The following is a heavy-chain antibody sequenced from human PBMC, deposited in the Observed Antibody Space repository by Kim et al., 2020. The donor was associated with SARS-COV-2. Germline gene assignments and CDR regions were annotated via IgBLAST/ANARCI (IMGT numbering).Heavy chain of an antibody. CDR1: GFTFSNAW. Sequence: GGSLRLSCAASGFTFSNAWMSWVRQAPGKGLEWVGRIKSKTDGGTTDYAAPVKGRFTISRDDSKNTLYLQMNSLKTEDTAVYYCTTDARGDILTGPKVRPSTLYWGQGTLVTVSS. CDR3: TTDARGDILTGPKVRPSTLY. D-gene: IGHD3-9*01. V-gene: IGHV3-15*01. J-gene: IGHJ4*02. CDR2: IKSKTDGGTT.